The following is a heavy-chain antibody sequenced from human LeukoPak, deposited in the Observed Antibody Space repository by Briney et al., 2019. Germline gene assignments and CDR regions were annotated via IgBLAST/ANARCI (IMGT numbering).Heavy chain of an antibody. Sequence: GGSLRLSCAASGFTFSTYAMSWVRQTPGKGLEGVAAISGDNPGTYHANSVKGRFTISRDNSKSTLHLQMRGLRAEDTARYYCAKAPVGHCSGAFCYHFDSWGQGALVTVSS. CDR1: GFTFSTYA. CDR2: ISGDNPGT. CDR3: AKAPVGHCSGAFCYHFDS. D-gene: IGHD2-15*01. V-gene: IGHV3-23*01. J-gene: IGHJ4*02.